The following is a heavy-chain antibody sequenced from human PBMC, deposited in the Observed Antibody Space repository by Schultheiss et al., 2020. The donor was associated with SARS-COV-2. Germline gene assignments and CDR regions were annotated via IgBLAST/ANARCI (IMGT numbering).Heavy chain of an antibody. CDR2: ISSSGSTI. J-gene: IGHJ4*02. V-gene: IGHV3-48*03. Sequence: GGSLRLSCAASGFTFSSYEMNWVRQAPGKGLEWVSYISSSGSTIYYADSVKGRFTISRDNSKNTVYLQMNSLRAEDTAVYYCAREGFGGVGAGVYDYWGQGTLVTVSS. D-gene: IGHD3-16*01. CDR3: AREGFGGVGAGVYDY. CDR1: GFTFSSYE.